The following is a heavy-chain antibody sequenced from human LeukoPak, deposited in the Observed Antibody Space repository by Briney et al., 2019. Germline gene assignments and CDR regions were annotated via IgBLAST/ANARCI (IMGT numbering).Heavy chain of an antibody. CDR1: GGSISSYY. V-gene: IGHV4-59*01. Sequence: SETLSLTCTVSGGSISSYYWSCIRQPPGKGLECIGYIYYTGSTNYNPSLKSRVTISVDTSKNQFSLKLSSVTAADTAVYYCARATVTTIPFFDYWGQGTLVTVSS. D-gene: IGHD4-17*01. CDR3: ARATVTTIPFFDY. CDR2: IYYTGST. J-gene: IGHJ4*02.